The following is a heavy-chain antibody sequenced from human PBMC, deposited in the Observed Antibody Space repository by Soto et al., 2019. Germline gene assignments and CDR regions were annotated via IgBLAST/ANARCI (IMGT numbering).Heavy chain of an antibody. J-gene: IGHJ5*02. CDR1: GGSISSYY. CDR3: VRLYYDILTGYYSEGTNWFDP. V-gene: IGHV4-59*01. CDR2: LYDSGST. D-gene: IGHD3-9*01. Sequence: PSETLSLTCTVSGGSISSYYWTWIRQPPGKGLEWIGSLYDSGSTKYNPSLKSRVTISVDTSKNQFSLKLSSVTAADTAVYYCVRLYYDILTGYYSEGTNWFDPWGQGSLVTVSS.